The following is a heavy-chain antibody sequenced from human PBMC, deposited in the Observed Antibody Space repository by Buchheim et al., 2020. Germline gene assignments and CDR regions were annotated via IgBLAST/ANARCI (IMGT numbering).Heavy chain of an antibody. CDR1: DGSIRNNNW. CDR2: IFHSGST. D-gene: IGHD2-21*02. CDR3: ARTTCAGDCNSFPYYYGMDV. J-gene: IGHJ6*02. Sequence: QVQLQESGPGLVKPSGTLSLTCAVSDGSIRNNNWWTWVRQPPGRGLEWIGEIFHSGSTNYNPSLKSRVTISVDKSKSQFSLNLRSVTAADTAVYYCARTTCAGDCNSFPYYYGMDVWSQGTT. V-gene: IGHV4-4*02.